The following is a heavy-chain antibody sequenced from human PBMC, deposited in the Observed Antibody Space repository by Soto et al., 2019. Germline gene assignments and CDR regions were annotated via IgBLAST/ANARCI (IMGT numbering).Heavy chain of an antibody. CDR1: EFTFNTYW. Sequence: EVQLVESGGGLVQPGGSLRLSCLASEFTFNTYWMNWVRQAPGRGLEWVANIKDDGSEKNYVDSVKGRFTISRDNAKNSLYLQMKSLRGEDTAVYFCARDWGTPGRGSAVGYYYHYGMGVWGQGTTVTV. CDR2: IKDDGSEK. V-gene: IGHV3-7*05. D-gene: IGHD6-19*01. J-gene: IGHJ6*02. CDR3: ARDWGTPGRGSAVGYYYHYGMGV.